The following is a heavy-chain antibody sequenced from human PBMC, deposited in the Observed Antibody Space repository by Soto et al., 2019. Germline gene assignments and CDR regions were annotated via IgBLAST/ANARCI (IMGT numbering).Heavy chain of an antibody. J-gene: IGHJ4*02. Sequence: GASVKVSFKASGYSFTGYGIRWVRQAPGQGLEWMGWISAHNGNTAYAQKLQGRVTMTTDTATNTAYMELRSLRSDDTALYYCARMGYCSGGSCYSGSGDYWGQGTLVTVPQ. CDR1: GYSFTGYG. V-gene: IGHV1-18*04. CDR2: ISAHNGNT. D-gene: IGHD2-15*01. CDR3: ARMGYCSGGSCYSGSGDY.